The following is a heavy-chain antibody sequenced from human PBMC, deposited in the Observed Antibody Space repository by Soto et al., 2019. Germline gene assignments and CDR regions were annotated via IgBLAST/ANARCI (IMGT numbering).Heavy chain of an antibody. J-gene: IGHJ4*02. D-gene: IGHD2-15*01. V-gene: IGHV5-51*01. CDR1: GYTFTSYW. CDR2: IYPGDSDT. Sequence: GESLKISCKGSGYTFTSYWIGWVRQMPGEGLEWLGVIYPGDSDTRYSPSFQGQVTISVDKSINTAYLQWGSLKASDSAIEYCARSAGNVGRFSEYWGQGTLVTVSA. CDR3: ARSAGNVGRFSEY.